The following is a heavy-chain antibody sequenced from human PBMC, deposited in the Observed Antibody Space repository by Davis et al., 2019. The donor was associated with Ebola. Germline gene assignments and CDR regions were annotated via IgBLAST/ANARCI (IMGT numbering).Heavy chain of an antibody. J-gene: IGHJ4*02. Sequence: SLQIPCAASGFPFSSYAMHWVRQAPGKGLEWVAVLSYDGSNKYYADSVKGRFTISRDNSKNTLYLQMNSLRAEDTAVYYCARDISTYDFWSGYYTTPDYWGEGTLVTVSS. V-gene: IGHV3-30-3*01. CDR1: GFPFSSYA. CDR3: ARDISTYDFWSGYYTTPDY. CDR2: LSYDGSNK. D-gene: IGHD3-3*01.